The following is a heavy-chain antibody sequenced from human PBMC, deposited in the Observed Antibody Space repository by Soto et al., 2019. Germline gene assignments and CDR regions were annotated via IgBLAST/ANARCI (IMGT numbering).Heavy chain of an antibody. Sequence: SETLSLTCSVSGESFSDFYWTWIRQSPEKGLEWIGEINLNGYTKYSPSLQSRVTLGVDTTKKRVSLRLTSVTAADTAVYYCARGPDRYDSSGPPGYWGQGTLVTVSS. D-gene: IGHD3-22*01. CDR1: GESFSDFY. J-gene: IGHJ4*02. V-gene: IGHV4-34*01. CDR3: ARGPDRYDSSGPPGY. CDR2: INLNGYT.